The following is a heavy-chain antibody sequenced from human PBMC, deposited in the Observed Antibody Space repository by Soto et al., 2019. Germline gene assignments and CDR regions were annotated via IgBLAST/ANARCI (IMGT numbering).Heavy chain of an antibody. Sequence: ASVKVSCKASGGTFSSYAISWVRHAPGQGLEWMGGIIPIFGTANYAQKFQGRVTITADESTSTAYTELSSLRSEDTAVYYCARLWSRRIAIFGVVTKNADYWGQGTLVTVSS. V-gene: IGHV1-69*13. CDR3: ARLWSRRIAIFGVVTKNADY. D-gene: IGHD3-3*01. CDR2: IIPIFGTA. CDR1: GGTFSSYA. J-gene: IGHJ4*02.